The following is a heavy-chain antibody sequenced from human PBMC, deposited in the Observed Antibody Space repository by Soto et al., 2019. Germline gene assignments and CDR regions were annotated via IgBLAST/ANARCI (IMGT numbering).Heavy chain of an antibody. Sequence: QVQLVESGGGVVQPGRSLRLSCAASGFMFSNHGMHWVRQAPGKGLEWVAVIWSDGNNRYYADSVKGRFTISRDNSKNTVYLQMXSLRAEDTAVYYCVRGDNWNDEASDYWGQGTLVTVSS. CDR2: IWSDGNNR. J-gene: IGHJ4*02. D-gene: IGHD1-1*01. CDR3: VRGDNWNDEASDY. V-gene: IGHV3-33*01. CDR1: GFMFSNHG.